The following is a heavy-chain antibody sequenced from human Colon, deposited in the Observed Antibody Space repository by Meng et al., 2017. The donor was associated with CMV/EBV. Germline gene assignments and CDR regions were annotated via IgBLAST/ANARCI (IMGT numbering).Heavy chain of an antibody. Sequence: ESLKISCAASGFTVSSNYMSWVRQAPGKGLEWVSVIYSGGSTYYADSVKGRFTISRDNSKNTLYLQMNSLRAEDTAVYYCARGRSDYDFLSGLSYGMDVWGQGTTVTVSS. V-gene: IGHV3-66*02. CDR2: IYSGGST. CDR1: GFTVSSNY. CDR3: ARGRSDYDFLSGLSYGMDV. D-gene: IGHD3-3*01. J-gene: IGHJ6*02.